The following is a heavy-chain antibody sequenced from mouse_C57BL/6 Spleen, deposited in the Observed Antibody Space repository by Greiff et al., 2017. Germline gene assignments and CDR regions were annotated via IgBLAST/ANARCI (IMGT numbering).Heavy chain of an antibody. CDR2: ISSGSSTI. CDR1: GFTFSDYG. D-gene: IGHD1-1*01. Sequence: EVQLVESGGGLVKPGGSLKLSCAASGFTFSDYGMHWVRQAPEKGLEWVAYISSGSSTIYYADTVKGRFTISRDNAKNTLFLQMTSLRSEDTAMYYCARKDLLSYYFDYWGQGTTLTVSS. J-gene: IGHJ2*01. CDR3: ARKDLLSYYFDY. V-gene: IGHV5-17*01.